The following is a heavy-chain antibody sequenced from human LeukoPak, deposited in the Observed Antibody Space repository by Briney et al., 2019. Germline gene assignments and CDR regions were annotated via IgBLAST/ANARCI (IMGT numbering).Heavy chain of an antibody. CDR2: ISSSGSTI. J-gene: IGHJ3*02. D-gene: IGHD3-16*01. V-gene: IGHV3-11*01. CDR1: GFTFSDYY. CDR3: ASIRRSWYYGAFDI. Sequence: GGSLRLSCAASGFTFSDYYMSWIRQAPGKGLEWVSYISSSGSTIYYADSVKGRFTISRDNAKNSLYLQMNSLRAEDTAVYYCASIRRSWYYGAFDIWGQGTMVTVSS.